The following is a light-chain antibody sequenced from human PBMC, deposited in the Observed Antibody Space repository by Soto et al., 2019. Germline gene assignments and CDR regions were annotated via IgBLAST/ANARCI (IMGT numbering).Light chain of an antibody. V-gene: IGKV3-20*01. Sequence: EIVLTQSRGTLSLSPGERATLSCRASQSVTSSYLAWYQQKPGQAPRLLISGASSRATGIPDRFSGSGSGTDFTLTLSRLEPEDFAVYYCQQYSTSRLTFGGGTKVEIK. CDR1: QSVTSSY. CDR2: GAS. J-gene: IGKJ4*01. CDR3: QQYSTSRLT.